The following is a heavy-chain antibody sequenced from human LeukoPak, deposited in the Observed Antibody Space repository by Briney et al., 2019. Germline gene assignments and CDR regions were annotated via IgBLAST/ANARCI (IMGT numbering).Heavy chain of an antibody. V-gene: IGHV1-2*06. J-gene: IGHJ4*02. CDR2: INPNSGST. Sequence: ASVKVSCKASGYTFTGYYMHWVRQAPGQELEWMGRINPNSGSTNYAQKFQGRVTMTRDTSISTAYMELSRLRSDDTAVYYCASSYYYDSSGYYGFDYWGQGTLVTVSS. D-gene: IGHD3-22*01. CDR3: ASSYYYDSSGYYGFDY. CDR1: GYTFTGYY.